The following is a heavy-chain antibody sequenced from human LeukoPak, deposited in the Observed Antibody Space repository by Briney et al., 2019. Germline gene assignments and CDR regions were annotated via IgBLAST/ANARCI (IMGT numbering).Heavy chain of an antibody. V-gene: IGHV3-74*01. CDR2: INTDGSST. CDR1: GFTFSSYW. Sequence: GGSLRLSCAASGFTFSSYWMHWVRQAPGKGLVWVSRINTDGSSTSYADSVKGRFTISRDNAKNTLYLQMNSLRAEDTAVYYCAKDFWQQLVTQFDYWGQGTLVTVSS. J-gene: IGHJ4*02. CDR3: AKDFWQQLVTQFDY. D-gene: IGHD6-13*01.